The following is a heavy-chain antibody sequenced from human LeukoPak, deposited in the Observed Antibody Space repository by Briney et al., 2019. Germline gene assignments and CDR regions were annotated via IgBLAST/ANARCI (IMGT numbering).Heavy chain of an antibody. CDR3: ARDGRNYDILGYYYYGMDV. Sequence: ASVKVSCKASGYTFTGYYMHWVRQAPGQGLEWMGWINPNSGGTNYAQKFQGRVTMTRDTSISTAYMELSRLRSDDTAVYYCARDGRNYDILGYYYYGMDVWGQGTTVTVSS. J-gene: IGHJ6*02. CDR2: INPNSGGT. V-gene: IGHV1-2*02. CDR1: GYTFTGYY. D-gene: IGHD3-9*01.